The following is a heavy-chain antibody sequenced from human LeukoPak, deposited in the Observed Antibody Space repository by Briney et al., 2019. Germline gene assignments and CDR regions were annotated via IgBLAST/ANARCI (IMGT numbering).Heavy chain of an antibody. CDR3: AKEGGSSTWYDGWFDP. Sequence: GSLRLSCAASGFTFSNFAMSWVRQAPGKGLEWVSGISGSGGSTYYADSVKGRFTISRDTSKNTLYLQMNTLRAEDTAVYYCAKEGGSSTWYDGWFDPWGQGTLVTVSS. CDR1: GFTFSNFA. CDR2: ISGSGGST. D-gene: IGHD6-13*01. V-gene: IGHV3-23*01. J-gene: IGHJ5*02.